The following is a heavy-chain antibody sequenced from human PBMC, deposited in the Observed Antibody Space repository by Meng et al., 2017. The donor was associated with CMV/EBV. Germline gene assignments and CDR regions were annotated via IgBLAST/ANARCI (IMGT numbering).Heavy chain of an antibody. CDR3: AREDLAAAGLYGMDV. Sequence: SETLSLTCTVSGGSVSSGSYYWSWIRQPPGKGLEWIGYIYYSGSTNYNPSLKSRVTISVDTSKNQFSLKLSSVTAADTAVYYCAREDLAAAGLYGMDVWAKGPRSPSP. J-gene: IGHJ6*02. CDR1: GGSVSSGSYY. D-gene: IGHD6-13*01. V-gene: IGHV4-61*01. CDR2: IYYSGST.